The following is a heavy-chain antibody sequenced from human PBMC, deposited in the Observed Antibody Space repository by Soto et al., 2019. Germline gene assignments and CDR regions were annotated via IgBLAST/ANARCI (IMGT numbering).Heavy chain of an antibody. J-gene: IGHJ4*02. Sequence: QVQLVQSGAEVKKPGASVKVSCKASGYTFTSYDINWVRQATGQGLEWMGWMNPNSGNTGYAQKFQGRVTMTRNTSISTAYMELSSLRSEDTAVYYCARRADYYDSSGYYRLFDYWGQGTLVTVSS. CDR3: ARRADYYDSSGYYRLFDY. CDR1: GYTFTSYD. D-gene: IGHD3-22*01. CDR2: MNPNSGNT. V-gene: IGHV1-8*01.